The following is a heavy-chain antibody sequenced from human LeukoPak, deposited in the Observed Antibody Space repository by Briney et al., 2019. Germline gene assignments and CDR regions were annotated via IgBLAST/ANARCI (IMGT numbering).Heavy chain of an antibody. CDR3: ARAYCNGGNCYSKSNFDS. V-gene: IGHV1-2*02. CDR1: GYTFTSDY. D-gene: IGHD2-15*01. CDR2: INPDSGGT. J-gene: IGHJ4*02. Sequence: GASVKVSCKASGYTFTSDYMHSVRQAPGQGLEWMGWINPDSGGTNYAQKFQGRVTMTRATSITTAYMELSRLRSDDTAVYFCARAYCNGGNCYSKSNFDSWGQGTLVTVSS.